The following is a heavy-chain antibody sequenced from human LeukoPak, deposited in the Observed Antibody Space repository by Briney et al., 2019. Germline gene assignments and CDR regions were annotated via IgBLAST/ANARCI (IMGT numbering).Heavy chain of an antibody. CDR2: INPNNGNT. CDR3: ARVGYDSSGRHRYAFDI. Sequence: ASVKVSCKASGYTFTRYGISWVRQAPGQGLEWMGWINPNNGNTNYVQKLQGRVTMTTDTSTSTAYMELRSLRSDDTAVYYCARVGYDSSGRHRYAFDIWGQGTMVTASS. J-gene: IGHJ3*02. V-gene: IGHV1-18*01. CDR1: GYTFTRYG. D-gene: IGHD3-22*01.